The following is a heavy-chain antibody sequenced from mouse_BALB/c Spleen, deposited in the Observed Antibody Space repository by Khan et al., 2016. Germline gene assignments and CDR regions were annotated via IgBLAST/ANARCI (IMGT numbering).Heavy chain of an antibody. CDR1: GYAFTNYL. V-gene: IGHV1-54*01. Sequence: QVQLQQSGAELVRPGTSVKVSCKASGYAFTNYLIEWVKQRPGQGLEWIGGINPGSGGTNYNEKFKGKATLTADKSSSPAYMQLSSLTSDDSAVYFCARGDDWYFDVWGAGTTVTVSS. J-gene: IGHJ1*01. CDR3: ARGDDWYFDV. CDR2: INPGSGGT. D-gene: IGHD3-3*01.